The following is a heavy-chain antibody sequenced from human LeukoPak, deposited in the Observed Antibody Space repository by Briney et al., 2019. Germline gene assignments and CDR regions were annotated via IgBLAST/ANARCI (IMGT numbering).Heavy chain of an antibody. CDR2: IYYSGST. CDR3: ARDYGAGSVGDV. D-gene: IGHD3-10*01. CDR1: GGSISSSSYY. V-gene: IGHV4-39*07. J-gene: IGHJ6*02. Sequence: PSETLSLTCTVSGGSISSSSYYWGWIRQPPGKGLEWIGSIYYSGSTYYNPSLKSRVTISVDTSKNQFSLKLSSVTAADTAVYYCARDYGAGSVGDVWGQGTTVTVSS.